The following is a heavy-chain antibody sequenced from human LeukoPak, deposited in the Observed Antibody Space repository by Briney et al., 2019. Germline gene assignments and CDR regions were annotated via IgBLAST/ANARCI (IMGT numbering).Heavy chain of an antibody. Sequence: ASVRVSCTASGYTFTGYYIHWVRQTPGQGLEWMGWINPNRGGTNYAEKVQGRVTITRDTAIKTAYMELSRLTADDTAVYYCARDAIVRDYSYSDYWGQGTLVTVSS. D-gene: IGHD4-11*01. V-gene: IGHV1-2*02. J-gene: IGHJ4*02. CDR3: ARDAIVRDYSYSDY. CDR1: GYTFTGYY. CDR2: INPNRGGT.